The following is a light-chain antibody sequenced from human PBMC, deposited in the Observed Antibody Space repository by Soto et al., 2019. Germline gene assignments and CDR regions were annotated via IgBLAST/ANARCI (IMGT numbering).Light chain of an antibody. V-gene: IGKV3-11*01. CDR3: QQFGTSPYT. J-gene: IGKJ2*01. CDR1: QSVSSY. CDR2: AAS. Sequence: EIVLTQSPATLSLSPGERATLSCRASQSVSSYLAWYQQKPGQAPRLLFYAASNRATGIPARFSGSGSGTDFTLTISSLEPADSAVYYCQQFGTSPYTFGQGTKLEIK.